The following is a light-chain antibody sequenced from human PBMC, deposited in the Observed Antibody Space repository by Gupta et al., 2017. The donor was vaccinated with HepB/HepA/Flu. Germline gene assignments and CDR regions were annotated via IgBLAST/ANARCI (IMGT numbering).Light chain of an antibody. V-gene: IGKV4-1*01. Sequence: DIVMTQSPDSLAVSLGERATINCKSSKSVLFSSNNKNYVAWYQHKPGQPPKLLFYWASTRESGVPDRFSGSGSGTDFSLTISSLQAEDVAIYYCQQYYSTPCSFGQGTKLEIK. CDR1: KSVLFSSNNKNY. CDR3: QQYYSTPCS. CDR2: WAS. J-gene: IGKJ2*04.